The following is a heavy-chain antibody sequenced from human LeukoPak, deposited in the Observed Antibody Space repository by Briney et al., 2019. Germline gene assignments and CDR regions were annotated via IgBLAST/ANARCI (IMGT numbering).Heavy chain of an antibody. Sequence: SETLSLTCAVYGGSFSGYYWGWIRQPPGKGLEWIGSIYHSGSTYYNPSLKSRVTISVDTSKNQFSLKLSSVTAADTAVYYCARLSQFGVLRFSYYMDVWGKGTTVTVSS. CDR2: IYHSGST. J-gene: IGHJ6*03. V-gene: IGHV4-38-2*01. CDR3: ARLSQFGVLRFSYYMDV. D-gene: IGHD3-3*01. CDR1: GGSFSGYY.